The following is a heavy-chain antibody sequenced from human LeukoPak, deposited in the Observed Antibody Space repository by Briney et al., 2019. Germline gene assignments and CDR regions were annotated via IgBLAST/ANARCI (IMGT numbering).Heavy chain of an antibody. Sequence: GGSLRLSCAASGFTFSSYGMHWVRQAPGKGLEWVAFIRYDGSNKYYADSVKGRFTISRDNSKNTLYLQMNSLSAEDTALYYCAKDYDDKFDYWGQGTLVTVSS. CDR2: IRYDGSNK. CDR3: AKDYDDKFDY. CDR1: GFTFSSYG. V-gene: IGHV3-30*02. J-gene: IGHJ4*02. D-gene: IGHD3-9*01.